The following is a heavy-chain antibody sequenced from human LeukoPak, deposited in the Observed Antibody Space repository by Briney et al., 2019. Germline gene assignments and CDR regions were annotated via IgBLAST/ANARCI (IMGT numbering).Heavy chain of an antibody. Sequence: GGSLRLSCTASGFTFSDYWMTWVRQAPGKGPEWVANIKQDGSQGYYVDSVRGRFTISRDNAKNSLFLQMNGLRAEDTAVYYCARRGGSSSRRSPIDYWGQGTLVTVSS. V-gene: IGHV3-7*01. CDR1: GFTFSDYW. J-gene: IGHJ4*02. D-gene: IGHD6-6*01. CDR2: IKQDGSQG. CDR3: ARRGGSSSRRSPIDY.